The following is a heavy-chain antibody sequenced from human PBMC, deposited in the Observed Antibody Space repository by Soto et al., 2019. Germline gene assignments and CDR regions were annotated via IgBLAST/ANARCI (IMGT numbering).Heavy chain of an antibody. Sequence: GESLKISCKVSGYNFTTYWIVRVRQMPGKGLEWMGVIYPADSDTRYRPSFQGQVTFSVDKSLSTAYLQWNSLKASDTARYYCARRRAWNDAFDFWGQGILVTSPQ. D-gene: IGHD1-1*01. CDR2: IYPADSDT. V-gene: IGHV5-51*01. J-gene: IGHJ4*02. CDR3: ARRRAWNDAFDF. CDR1: GYNFTTYW.